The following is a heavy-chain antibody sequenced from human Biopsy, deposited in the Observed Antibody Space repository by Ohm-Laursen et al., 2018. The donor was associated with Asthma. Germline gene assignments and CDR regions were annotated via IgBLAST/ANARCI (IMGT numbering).Heavy chain of an antibody. Sequence: EASVKVSCKASGYTFNSAVITWVRQAPGQGLEWMGWISVYNGTTTVAQKLQDRVTMITDTSTSTAYMELRSLRSDDTAVYYWASPTYCSGSSCINNYYYALDVRGQGTTVTVSS. J-gene: IGHJ6*02. V-gene: IGHV1-18*01. CDR1: GYTFNSAV. D-gene: IGHD2-15*01. CDR3: ASPTYCSGSSCINNYYYALDV. CDR2: ISVYNGTT.